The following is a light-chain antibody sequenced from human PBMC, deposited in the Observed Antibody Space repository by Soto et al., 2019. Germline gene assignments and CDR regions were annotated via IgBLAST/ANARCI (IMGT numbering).Light chain of an antibody. CDR1: SSNIGAVYG. CDR3: QSYDSSLSGWV. CDR2: GNS. J-gene: IGLJ3*02. Sequence: QSVLAQPPSVSGAPGQSVTISCTGSSSNIGAVYGVHWYQQLPGTAPKLLIYGNSNRPSGVPDRFSGSKSGTSASLAITGLQSEDEADYHCQSYDSSLSGWVFGGGTKLTVL. V-gene: IGLV1-40*01.